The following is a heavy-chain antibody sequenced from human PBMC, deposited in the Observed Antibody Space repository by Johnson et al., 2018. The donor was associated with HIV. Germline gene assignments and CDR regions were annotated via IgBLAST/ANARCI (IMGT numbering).Heavy chain of an antibody. CDR2: ISYDGSNK. D-gene: IGHD6-25*01. Sequence: VQLVESGGGVVQPGGSLRLSCAASGFTFSSYAMHWVRQAPGKGLEWVAVISYDGSNKYYADSVKGRFTISSDNSKNTLYLQMNSLRAEDTAMYYCARRIAAADDAFDIWGQGTMVTVSS. V-gene: IGHV3-30-3*01. CDR3: ARRIAAADDAFDI. J-gene: IGHJ3*02. CDR1: GFTFSSYA.